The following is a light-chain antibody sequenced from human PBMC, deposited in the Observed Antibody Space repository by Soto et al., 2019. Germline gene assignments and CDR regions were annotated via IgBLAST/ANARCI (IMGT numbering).Light chain of an antibody. CDR2: EVS. V-gene: IGLV2-23*02. CDR3: CSYGGRSTYV. Sequence: QSVLTQPASVSGPPGQSITISCTGTSSDVGSYNLVSWYQQHPGKAPKLMIYEVSKRPSGVSNRFSGSKSANTASLTISGLQADDEADYYCCSYGGRSTYVFGTGTKLTVL. J-gene: IGLJ1*01. CDR1: SSDVGSYNL.